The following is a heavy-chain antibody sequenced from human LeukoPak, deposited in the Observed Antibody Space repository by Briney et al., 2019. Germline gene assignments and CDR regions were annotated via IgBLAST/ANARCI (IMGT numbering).Heavy chain of an antibody. J-gene: IGHJ6*02. CDR2: SYYSGST. CDR1: GGSISSNSYY. Sequence: PSETLSLTCTVSGGSISSNSYYWGWIRQPPGKGLERIGSSYYSGSTYYTPSLKSRVTISVDTSKNQFSLKLSPVTAADTAVYYCARHREDCSSTRCYYYYYGMDVWGQGTTVTVSS. D-gene: IGHD2-2*01. V-gene: IGHV4-39*01. CDR3: ARHREDCSSTRCYYYYYGMDV.